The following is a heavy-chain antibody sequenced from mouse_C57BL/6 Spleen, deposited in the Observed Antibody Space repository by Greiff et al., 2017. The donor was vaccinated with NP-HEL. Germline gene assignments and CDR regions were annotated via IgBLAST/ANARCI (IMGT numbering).Heavy chain of an antibody. V-gene: IGHV1-64*01. CDR2: IHPKSGST. CDR3: ARKGGPYYFDY. Sequence: VQLQQPGAELVKPGASVKLSCKASGYTFTSYWMHWVKQRPGQGLEWIGMIHPKSGSTNYNEKFKSKATLTVDKSSSTAYMRLSSLTSEDAAVYYCARKGGPYYFDYWGQGTTLTVSS. CDR1: GYTFTSYW. D-gene: IGHD3-3*01. J-gene: IGHJ2*01.